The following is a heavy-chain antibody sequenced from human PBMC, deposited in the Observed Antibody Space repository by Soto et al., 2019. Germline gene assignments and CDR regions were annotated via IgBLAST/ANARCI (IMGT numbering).Heavy chain of an antibody. CDR3: ASHDYGDLAFAF. CDR2: IHYSGST. Sequence: QVQLQESGPGLVKPSQTLSLTCTVSGGSISSGGYYWSWIRQHPGKGLEWIGHIHYSGSTYYNPSLTSRVTISVDTSKNQFSLKLSSVTAADTAVYYCASHDYGDLAFAFWGQGTLVTVSS. D-gene: IGHD4-17*01. CDR1: GGSISSGGYY. J-gene: IGHJ4*02. V-gene: IGHV4-31*03.